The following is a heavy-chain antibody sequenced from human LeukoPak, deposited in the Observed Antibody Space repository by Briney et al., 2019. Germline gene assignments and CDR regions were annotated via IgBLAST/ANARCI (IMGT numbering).Heavy chain of an antibody. CDR1: GGSISSYY. J-gene: IGHJ4*02. D-gene: IGHD6-19*01. CDR3: ARRTTSYSSGWTYYLDY. Sequence: PSETLSLTCTVSGGSISSYYWSWIRQPPGKGLEWIGYIYYSGSTNYNPSLKSRVTISVDTSKNQFSLKLSSVTAADTAVYYCARRTTSYSSGWTYYLDYWGQGTLVTVSS. V-gene: IGHV4-59*08. CDR2: IYYSGST.